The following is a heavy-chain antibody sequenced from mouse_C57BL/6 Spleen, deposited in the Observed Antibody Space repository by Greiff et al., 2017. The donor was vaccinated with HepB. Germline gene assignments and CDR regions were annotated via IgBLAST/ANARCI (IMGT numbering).Heavy chain of an antibody. CDR2: IYPGGGYT. CDR3: ARREGTGDVDY. Sequence: VKLVESGAELVRPGTSVKMSCKASGYTFTNYWIGWAKQRPGHGLEWIGDIYPGGGYTNYNEKFKGKATLTAVKSSSTASMQFSSLTSEDSAIYDCARREGTGDVDYWGQGTTLTVSS. V-gene: IGHV1-63*01. D-gene: IGHD3-3*01. CDR1: GYTFTNYW. J-gene: IGHJ2*01.